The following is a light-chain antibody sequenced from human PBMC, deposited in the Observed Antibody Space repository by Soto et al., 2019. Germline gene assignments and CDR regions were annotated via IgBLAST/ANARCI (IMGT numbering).Light chain of an antibody. J-gene: IGKJ1*01. V-gene: IGKV3-20*01. CDR2: DAS. CDR1: QSVSSSY. Sequence: EIVLTQSPGTLSLSPGERATLSCRASQSVSSSYLVWHQQKPGQAPRLLIYDASNRATGIPARFSGSGSGTDFTLTINSLEPEDFALYYCQQSGSSPRWTFGQGTKGDI. CDR3: QQSGSSPRWT.